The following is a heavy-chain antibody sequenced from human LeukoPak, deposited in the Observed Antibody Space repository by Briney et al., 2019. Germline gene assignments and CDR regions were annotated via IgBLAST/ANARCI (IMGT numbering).Heavy chain of an antibody. V-gene: IGHV3-15*01. CDR3: ATDFYDST. Sequence: GSLRLSCAASGFSFNTYAMSWVRQAPGKGLEWVGRIRSNSDGGTIDYAAPVKGRFTLSRDDSKTTLYLQMNSLQTEDTAVYYCATDFYDSTWGQGTLVTVSS. J-gene: IGHJ5*02. CDR2: IRSNSDGGTI. CDR1: GFSFNTYA. D-gene: IGHD3-22*01.